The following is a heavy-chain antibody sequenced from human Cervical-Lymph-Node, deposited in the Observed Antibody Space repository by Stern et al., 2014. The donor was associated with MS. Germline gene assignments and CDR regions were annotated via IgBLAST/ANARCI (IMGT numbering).Heavy chain of an antibody. V-gene: IGHV5-51*01. CDR3: ARSGYCSGGSCYSPYYYGMDV. Sequence: VQLVQSGAEVKKPGESLKISCKGSGYSFTSYWIGWVRQMPGKGLEWMGIIYPGDSDTRYSPSFQGQVTISADKSISPAYLQWSSLKASDTAMYYCARSGYCSGGSCYSPYYYGMDVWGQGTTVTVSS. CDR1: GYSFTSYW. J-gene: IGHJ6*02. CDR2: IYPGDSDT. D-gene: IGHD2-15*01.